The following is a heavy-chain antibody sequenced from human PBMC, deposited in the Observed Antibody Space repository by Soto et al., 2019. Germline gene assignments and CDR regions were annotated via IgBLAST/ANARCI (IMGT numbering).Heavy chain of an antibody. D-gene: IGHD3-10*01. CDR3: ARGGARGVRRSYGLDV. CDR2: ISSSGSTI. CDR1: GFTFSSYE. V-gene: IGHV3-48*03. Sequence: EVQLVESGGGLVQPGGSLRLSCAASGFTFSSYEMKWVRQAPGKGLEWVSYISSSGSTIFYADSVKGRFTISRDNAENSLYLIMNSLRAEDTAVYYCARGGARGVRRSYGLDVWGQGTTVTVSS. J-gene: IGHJ6*02.